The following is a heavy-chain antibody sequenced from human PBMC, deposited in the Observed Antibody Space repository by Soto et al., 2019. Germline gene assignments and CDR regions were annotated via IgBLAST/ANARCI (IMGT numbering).Heavy chain of an antibody. CDR2: IYYGGST. J-gene: IGHJ6*02. CDR3: ARDRLMATAGTARHYFGLDV. D-gene: IGHD5-18*01. CDR1: GGSIRSGGYY. V-gene: IGHV4-31*03. Sequence: SETLSLTCTVSGGSIRSGGYYWSWVRQSPRRGLEWIGNIYYGGSTYYNPSLKSRLTISVDTSKNQFSLNLSSVTAADTAVYYCARDRLMATAGTARHYFGLDVWGQGTTVTVSS.